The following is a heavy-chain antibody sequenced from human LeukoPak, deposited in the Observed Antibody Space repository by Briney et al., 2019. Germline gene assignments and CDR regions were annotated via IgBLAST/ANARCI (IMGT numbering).Heavy chain of an antibody. CDR3: ARDYDDSSRCFGY. V-gene: IGHV1-18*01. D-gene: IGHD3-9*01. CDR1: GYTFTTYG. CDR2: ISAYSGHT. J-gene: IGHJ4*02. Sequence: GASVKVSCKASGYTFTTYGINWVRQAPRQGLEWMGWISAYSGHTNYVQKFQGRVTMTTDTSTTTAYLEMRSLRSDDTAVYYCARDYDDSSRCFGYWGQGTLVTVSS.